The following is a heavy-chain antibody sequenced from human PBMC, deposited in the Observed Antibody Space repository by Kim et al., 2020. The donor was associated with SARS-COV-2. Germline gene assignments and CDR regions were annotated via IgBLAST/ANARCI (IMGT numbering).Heavy chain of an antibody. Sequence: GGSLRLSCAASGFTFSSYGMHWVRQAPGKGLEWVAVIWYDGSNKYYADSVKGRFTISRDNSKNTLYLQMNSLRAEDTAVYYCARGSEQLVLGSYYGMDVWGQGTTVTVSS. CDR3: ARGSEQLVLGSYYGMDV. D-gene: IGHD6-6*01. J-gene: IGHJ6*02. CDR1: GFTFSSYG. CDR2: IWYDGSNK. V-gene: IGHV3-33*01.